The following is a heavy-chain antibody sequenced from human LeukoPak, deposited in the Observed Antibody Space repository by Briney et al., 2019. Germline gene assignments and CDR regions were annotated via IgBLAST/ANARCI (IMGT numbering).Heavy chain of an antibody. J-gene: IGHJ4*02. V-gene: IGHV1-46*01. D-gene: IGHD6-6*01. CDR2: INPSGGST. CDR1: GYTFTSYY. CDR3: ARDGRGTAARPAYYFDY. Sequence: ASVKVSCKASGYTFTSYYMHWVRQAPGQGLEWMGIINPSGGSTSYAQKFQGRVTMTRDVSTSTVYMELSSLRSEDTAVYYCARDGRGTAARPAYYFDYWGQGTLVTVSS.